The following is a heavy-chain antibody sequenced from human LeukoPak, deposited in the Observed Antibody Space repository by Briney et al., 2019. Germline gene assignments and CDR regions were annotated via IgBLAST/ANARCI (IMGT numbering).Heavy chain of an antibody. CDR1: GFTFGDYA. J-gene: IGHJ4*02. V-gene: IGHV3-49*03. CDR3: TRDTVLLWFGEPQASDY. D-gene: IGHD3-10*01. CDR2: IRSKAYGGTT. Sequence: GGSLRLSCTASGFTFGDYAMSWFRQAPGKGLEWVGFIRSKAYGGTTEYAASVKGRFTISRDDSKSIAYLQMNSLKTEDTAVYYCTRDTVLLWFGEPQASDYWGQGTLVTVSS.